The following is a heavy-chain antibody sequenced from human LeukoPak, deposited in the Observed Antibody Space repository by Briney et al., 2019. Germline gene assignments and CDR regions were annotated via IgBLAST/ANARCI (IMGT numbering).Heavy chain of an antibody. D-gene: IGHD3-10*01. J-gene: IGHJ4*02. CDR1: GFNFSTYV. Sequence: GGSLRLSCAASGFNFSTYVMHWVRQAPGKGLDWVALIWDDGNNKYYADSVKGRFTISGDNSKNTLYLQMNSLRAEDTAVYYCAKMGVVTMVRGVIHPLDYWGQGTLVTVSS. V-gene: IGHV3-30*02. CDR2: IWDDGNNK. CDR3: AKMGVVTMVRGVIHPLDY.